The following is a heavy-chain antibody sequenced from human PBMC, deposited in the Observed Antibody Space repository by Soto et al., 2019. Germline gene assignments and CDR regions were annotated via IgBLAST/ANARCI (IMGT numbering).Heavy chain of an antibody. V-gene: IGHV1-69*13. CDR1: GGTFSNSA. Sequence: SVKVSCKASGGTFSNSAIIWVRQAPGQGLEWMGGILPIFGTPNYAQKFQGRLTISADEFSSTAYMELNILRSEDTVVYYCATPAEAPDTATHKGLAHWGQGSLVTVCS. J-gene: IGHJ4*02. CDR3: ATPAEAPDTATHKGLAH. D-gene: IGHD5-18*01. CDR2: ILPIFGTP.